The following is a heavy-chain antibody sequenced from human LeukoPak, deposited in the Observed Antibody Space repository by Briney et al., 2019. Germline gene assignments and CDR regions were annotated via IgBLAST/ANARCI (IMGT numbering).Heavy chain of an antibody. Sequence: PSETLSLTCAVHGGSFSGYYWSWIRQPPGKGLEWIGEINHSGSTNCNPSLKSRVTISVDTSKNQFSLKLSSVTAADTAVYYCARRRRAGYFDYWGQGTLVTVSS. CDR2: INHSGST. V-gene: IGHV4-34*01. CDR3: ARRRRAGYFDY. D-gene: IGHD6-25*01. CDR1: GGSFSGYY. J-gene: IGHJ4*02.